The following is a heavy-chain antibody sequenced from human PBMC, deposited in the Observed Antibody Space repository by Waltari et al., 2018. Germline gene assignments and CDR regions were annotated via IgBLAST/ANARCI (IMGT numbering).Heavy chain of an antibody. V-gene: IGHV3-7*01. CDR3: ARDVDY. CDR2: MRPDGSQK. CDR1: GFPLSSHW. J-gene: IGHJ4*02. Sequence: EVRVVESGGGLVQPGGSLRLSCAASGFPLSSHWMSWFRQAPGKGLEWVANMRPDGSQKYYVDSVKGRFTISRDNAKNSLYLQMNSLRVEDTAVYYCARDVDYWGQGTLVTVSS.